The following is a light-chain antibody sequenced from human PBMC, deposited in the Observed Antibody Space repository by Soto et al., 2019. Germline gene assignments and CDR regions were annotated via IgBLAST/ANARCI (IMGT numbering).Light chain of an antibody. Sequence: QSALTQPPSASGSPGQSVTISCTGTSSDVGGYNYVSWYQQHPGKAPKLMIYEVSKRPSGVPDRFSGSKSCNTASLTVSGLQAEDEADYYCSSYAGSNNSRVFGGGTKLTVL. CDR1: SSDVGGYNY. V-gene: IGLV2-8*01. CDR3: SSYAGSNNSRV. CDR2: EVS. J-gene: IGLJ2*01.